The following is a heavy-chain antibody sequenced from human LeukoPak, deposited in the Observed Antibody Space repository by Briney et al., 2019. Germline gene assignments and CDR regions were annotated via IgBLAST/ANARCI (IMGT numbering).Heavy chain of an antibody. CDR2: INDNGAGT. CDR3: ARDLDDYNDFPPIFQH. J-gene: IGHJ1*01. V-gene: IGHV3-23*01. D-gene: IGHD5-24*01. CDR1: GFTFRSFA. Sequence: GGSLRLSCAASGFTFRSFAMSWVRQAPGKGLKWVATINDNGAGTYYADSVNGRFTVSRDNSYNTVSLQMNSLRVEDTAVYYCARDLDDYNDFPPIFQHWGQGTLVTVSS.